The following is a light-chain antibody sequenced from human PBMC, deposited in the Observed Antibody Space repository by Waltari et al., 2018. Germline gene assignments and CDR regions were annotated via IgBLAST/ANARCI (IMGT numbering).Light chain of an antibody. CDR1: QSVSSN. J-gene: IGKJ1*01. CDR2: GAS. Sequence: EIVMTQSPATLSVSPGERATLSCRASQSVSSNLAWYQQKPGQAHRLLIYGASTKSTCIPSSFSCNGSVTDFTLTISSLQSEDFAVYYCQQYNNWPPGTFGQGTKVEIK. CDR3: QQYNNWPPGT. V-gene: IGKV3-15*01.